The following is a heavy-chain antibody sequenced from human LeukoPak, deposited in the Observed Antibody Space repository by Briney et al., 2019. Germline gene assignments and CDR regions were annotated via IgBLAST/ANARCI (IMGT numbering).Heavy chain of an antibody. V-gene: IGHV4-34*01. D-gene: IGHD3-22*01. J-gene: IGHJ4*02. Sequence: SETLSLTCAVYAGSFSGYYWSWIRQPPGKGLEWIGEINHSGSTNYNPSLKSRVTISVGTSKNQFSLKLSSVTAADTAVYYCARLYYYDSSGYYYPFFDYWGQGTLVTVSS. CDR2: INHSGST. CDR1: AGSFSGYY. CDR3: ARLYYYDSSGYYYPFFDY.